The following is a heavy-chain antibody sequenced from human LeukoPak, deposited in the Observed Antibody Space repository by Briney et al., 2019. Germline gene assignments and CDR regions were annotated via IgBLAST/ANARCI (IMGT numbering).Heavy chain of an antibody. Sequence: RSETLSLTCAVYGGSFSGYYWSWIRQPPGKGLEWIGEINHSGSTNYNPSLKNRVTISVDTSKNQFSLKLSSVTAADTAVYYCARATLYYYDSSGYYYAPNWFDPWGQGTLVTVSS. J-gene: IGHJ5*02. CDR1: GGSFSGYY. CDR2: INHSGST. D-gene: IGHD3-22*01. CDR3: ARATLYYYDSSGYYYAPNWFDP. V-gene: IGHV4-34*01.